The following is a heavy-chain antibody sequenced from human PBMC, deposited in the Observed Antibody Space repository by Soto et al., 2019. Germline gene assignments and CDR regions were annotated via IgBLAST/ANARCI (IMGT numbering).Heavy chain of an antibody. CDR2: ISGSGGST. Sequence: EVQLLESGGGLVQPGGSLRLSCAASGFTFSSYAMSWVRQAPGKGLEWVSAISGSGGSTYYADSVKGRFTISRDNSKNTLYLQMNSLRAEDTAVYYCAKDMYRKGGPNRNQLFTFDYWGQGTLVTVSS. D-gene: IGHD1-1*01. CDR3: AKDMYRKGGPNRNQLFTFDY. J-gene: IGHJ4*02. V-gene: IGHV3-23*01. CDR1: GFTFSSYA.